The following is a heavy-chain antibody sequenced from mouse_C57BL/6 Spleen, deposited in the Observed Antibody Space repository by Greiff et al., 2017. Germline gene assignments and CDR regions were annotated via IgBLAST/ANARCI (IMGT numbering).Heavy chain of an antibody. D-gene: IGHD1-1*01. V-gene: IGHV1-5*01. CDR2: IYPGNSDT. CDR1: GYTFTSYW. J-gene: IGHJ4*01. CDR3: TRSNYYGSSYDYYAMDY. Sequence: EVQLQQSGTVLARPGASVKMSCKTSGYTFTSYWMHWVKQRPGPGLEWIGAIYPGNSDTSYNQKFKGKAKLTAVTAASTAYMELSSLTNEDSAVYYCTRSNYYGSSYDYYAMDYWGQGTSVTVSS.